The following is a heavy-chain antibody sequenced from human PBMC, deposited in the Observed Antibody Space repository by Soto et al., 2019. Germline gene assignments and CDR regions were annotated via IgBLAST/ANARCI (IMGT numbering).Heavy chain of an antibody. D-gene: IGHD3-16*01. J-gene: IGHJ3*02. V-gene: IGHV3-48*01. CDR3: ARDWGLSRVDAFDI. Sequence: GGSLRLSCAASGFTFSSYSMNWVRQAPGKGLEWVSYISSSSSTIYYADSVNGRFTISRDNAKNSLYLQMNSLRAEDTAVYYCARDWGLSRVDAFDIWGQGTMVTVSS. CDR2: ISSSSSTI. CDR1: GFTFSSYS.